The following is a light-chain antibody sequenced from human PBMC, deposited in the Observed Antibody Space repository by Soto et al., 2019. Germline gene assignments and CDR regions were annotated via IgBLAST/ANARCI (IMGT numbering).Light chain of an antibody. J-gene: IGKJ5*01. CDR1: QSVTNY. V-gene: IGKV3-11*01. CDR2: DAS. CDR3: QQYNNWFSIT. Sequence: EIFFTQSPDTLSLSPVERATLTCMASQSVTNYIAWYQQRPGQAPRLLIYDASHRAAGIPARFSGSGSGTEFTLTISSLQSEDFGVYYCQQYNNWFSITFGQGTRLEIK.